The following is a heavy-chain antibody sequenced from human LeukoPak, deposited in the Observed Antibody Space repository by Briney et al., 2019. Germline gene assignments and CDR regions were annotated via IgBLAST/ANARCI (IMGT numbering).Heavy chain of an antibody. CDR2: INPNSGGT. CDR3: ARDMAVRSSSWYIYYYYYGMDV. V-gene: IGHV1-2*04. D-gene: IGHD6-13*01. CDR1: GYTFTGYY. Sequence: ASVKVSCKASGYTFTGYYMHWVRQAPGQGLEWMGRINPNSGGTNYAQKFQGWVTMTRDTSISTAYMELSRLRSDDTAVYYCARDMAVRSSSWYIYYYYYGMDVWGQGTTVTVSS. J-gene: IGHJ6*02.